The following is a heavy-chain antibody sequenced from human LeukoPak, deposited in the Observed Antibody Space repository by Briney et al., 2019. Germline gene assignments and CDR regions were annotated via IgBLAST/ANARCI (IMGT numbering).Heavy chain of an antibody. Sequence: PGGSLRLSCAASGFAFSSYSMNWVRQAPGKGLEWLSYITSSSSRIFYADSVKGRFTISRDNAKNSLYLQMNSLRDDDTAVYYCARDRPNTGYDFDYWGQGALVTVSS. D-gene: IGHD5-12*01. CDR3: ARDRPNTGYDFDY. CDR1: GFAFSSYS. CDR2: ITSSSSRI. V-gene: IGHV3-48*02. J-gene: IGHJ4*02.